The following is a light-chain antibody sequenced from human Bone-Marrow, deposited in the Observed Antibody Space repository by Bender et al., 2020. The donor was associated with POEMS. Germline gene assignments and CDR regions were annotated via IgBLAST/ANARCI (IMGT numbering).Light chain of an antibody. CDR2: EVT. CDR1: SLDIGSYDL. V-gene: IGLV2-23*02. J-gene: IGLJ1*01. Sequence: QSALTQPASVSGSPGQSITISCTGTSLDIGSYDLVSWYQQHPGKAPKLLISEVTKRPSGVSNRFSASKSGSTASLTISGLQAEDEADYYCSSYAGAASYVFGTGTQVTVL. CDR3: SSYAGAASYV.